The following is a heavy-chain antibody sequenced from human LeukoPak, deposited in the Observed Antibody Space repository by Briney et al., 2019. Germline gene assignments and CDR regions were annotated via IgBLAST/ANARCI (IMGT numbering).Heavy chain of an antibody. CDR2: VRSDGGIK. D-gene: IGHD1-7*01. Sequence: GGSLRLSCAASGFTFSNYGIHWVRQAPGKGLEWVAFVRSDGGIKYYADSVKGRFTISRDNSRTTVYLQMNSLRAEDTAVYHCAKVWDYPADLWGQGILVTVSS. J-gene: IGHJ4*02. V-gene: IGHV3-30*02. CDR1: GFTFSNYG. CDR3: AKVWDYPADL.